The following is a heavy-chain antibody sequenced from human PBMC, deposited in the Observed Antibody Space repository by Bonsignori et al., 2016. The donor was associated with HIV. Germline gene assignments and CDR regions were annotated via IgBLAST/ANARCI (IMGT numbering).Heavy chain of an antibody. J-gene: IGHJ5*02. V-gene: IGHV3-23*01. Sequence: GGSLRLSCAASGFTFSDSSGYTFSDYAMSWVRQAPGKGLEWVSALTGSGDRTFYADSVKGRFTISRDNSKTSLYLDMSSLRVEDTAVYYCTKAGTVTSLSWFERWGPGVLVTVSS. D-gene: IGHD1-14*01. CDR3: TKAGTVTSLSWFER. CDR2: LTGSGDRT. CDR1: GFTFSDSSGYTFSDYA.